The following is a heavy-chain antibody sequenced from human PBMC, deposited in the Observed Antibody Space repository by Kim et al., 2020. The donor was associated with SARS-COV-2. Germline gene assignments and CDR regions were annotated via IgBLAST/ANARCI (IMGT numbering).Heavy chain of an antibody. J-gene: IGHJ6*02. CDR3: ARDGRSEAGGYYYYGMDV. CDR2: IKQDGSEK. V-gene: IGHV3-7*03. CDR1: GFTFSSYW. D-gene: IGHD1-26*01. Sequence: GGSLRLSCAASGFTFSSYWMSWVRQAPGKGLEWVANIKQDGSEKYYVDSVKGRFTISRDNAKNSLYLQMNSLRAEDTAVYYCARDGRSEAGGYYYYGMDVWGQGTTVTVSS.